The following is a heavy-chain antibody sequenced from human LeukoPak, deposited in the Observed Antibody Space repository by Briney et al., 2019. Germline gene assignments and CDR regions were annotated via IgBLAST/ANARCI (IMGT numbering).Heavy chain of an antibody. V-gene: IGHV3-74*01. CDR3: ARGPNSNWSGLDF. Sequence: GGSLRLSCIASGFSFSGHWTHWARHLPGKGLVWVSRISPTGSTTSYADSVKGRFTVSRDNAKNTLYLQVNNLRAEDTAVYYCARGPNSNWSGLDFWGQGTLLTVSS. J-gene: IGHJ4*02. D-gene: IGHD6-6*01. CDR1: GFSFSGHW. CDR2: ISPTGSTT.